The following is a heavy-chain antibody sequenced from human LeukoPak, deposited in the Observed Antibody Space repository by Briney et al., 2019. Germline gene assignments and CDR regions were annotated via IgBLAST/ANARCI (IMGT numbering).Heavy chain of an antibody. CDR3: ARGPYYHDSRGYYNY. CDR1: GYTFTGYY. J-gene: IGHJ4*02. Sequence: ASVKVSFKASGYTFTGYYMHWVRQAPGQGLEWMGWINPNSGGTTYPQKFQGRATTTRDTSISTAYMELSRLRSDDTAVYYCARGPYYHDSRGYYNYWGQGTLVTVSS. V-gene: IGHV1-2*02. D-gene: IGHD3-22*01. CDR2: INPNSGGT.